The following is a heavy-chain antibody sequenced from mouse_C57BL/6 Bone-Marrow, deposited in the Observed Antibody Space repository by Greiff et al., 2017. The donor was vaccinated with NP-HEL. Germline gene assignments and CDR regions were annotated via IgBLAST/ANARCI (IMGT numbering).Heavy chain of an antibody. Sequence: DVQLVESGGDLVKPGGSLKLSCAASGFTFSSYGMSWVRQTPDKRLEWVATISSGGSYTYYPDSVKGRFTISRDNAKNTLYLQMSSLKSEDTAMYYCARRGYYGNYVYAMDYWGQGTSVTVSS. CDR3: ARRGYYGNYVYAMDY. J-gene: IGHJ4*01. V-gene: IGHV5-6*01. CDR2: ISSGGSYT. D-gene: IGHD2-1*01. CDR1: GFTFSSYG.